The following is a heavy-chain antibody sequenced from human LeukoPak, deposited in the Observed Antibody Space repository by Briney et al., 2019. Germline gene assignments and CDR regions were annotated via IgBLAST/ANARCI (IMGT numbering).Heavy chain of an antibody. CDR3: ARRAYCGGDCYVDY. CDR2: IYPGDSDT. Sequence: RGESLKISCKGSGYSFSNYWIGWVRQMPGKGLEWMGIIYPGDSDTRYSPSFEGQVTISADKSISTAYLQWSSLKASDTAMYYCARRAYCGGDCYVDYWGQGTLVTVSS. CDR1: GYSFSNYW. D-gene: IGHD2-21*02. J-gene: IGHJ4*02. V-gene: IGHV5-51*01.